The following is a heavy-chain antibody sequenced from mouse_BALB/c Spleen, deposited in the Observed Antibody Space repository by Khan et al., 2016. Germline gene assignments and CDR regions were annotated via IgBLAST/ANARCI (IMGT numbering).Heavy chain of an antibody. D-gene: IGHD2-4*01. CDR3: ARFYDYYDGAMDY. J-gene: IGHJ4*01. CDR1: GYTFTDYN. CDR2: INPNNGGT. Sequence: VRLQQSGPELVKPGASVKIPCKASGYTFTDYNMDWVKQSHGKSLEWIGDINPNNGGTVYNQRFKGKATLTVDKSSSTAYMELRSLTSEDTAVYYCARFYDYYDGAMDYWGQGTSVTVSS. V-gene: IGHV1-18*01.